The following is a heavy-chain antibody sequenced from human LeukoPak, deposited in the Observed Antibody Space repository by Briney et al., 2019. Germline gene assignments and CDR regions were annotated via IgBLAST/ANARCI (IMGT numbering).Heavy chain of an antibody. D-gene: IGHD2-15*01. V-gene: IGHV3-74*01. J-gene: IGHJ4*02. Sequence: GGSLRLSCAASGFTFSSYWMHWVHQAPGKGLVWVSRINTDGSSTSYADSVKGRFTISRDNAKNTLYLQMNSLRAEDTAVYYCARAYCSGGSCYSGWGQGTLVTVSS. CDR1: GFTFSSYW. CDR2: INTDGSST. CDR3: ARAYCSGGSCYSG.